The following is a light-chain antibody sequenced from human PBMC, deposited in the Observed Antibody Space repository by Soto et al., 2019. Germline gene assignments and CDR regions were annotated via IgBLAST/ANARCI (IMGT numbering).Light chain of an antibody. V-gene: IGKV4-1*01. Sequence: DIVMTQSPDSLAVSLGERATINCKSSQSVLYDSNNKNYLAWYQQKPGQPPKLLIYWASTRESGVPDRFSGTGSGTDFTLTISSPQAEDVAVYYCQQYYSIPKTFGQGTKV. CDR2: WAS. J-gene: IGKJ1*01. CDR3: QQYYSIPKT. CDR1: QSVLYDSNNKNY.